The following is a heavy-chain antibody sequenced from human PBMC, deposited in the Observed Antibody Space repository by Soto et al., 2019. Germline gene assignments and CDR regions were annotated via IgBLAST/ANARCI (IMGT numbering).Heavy chain of an antibody. CDR1: GGTFSSYT. CDR3: ATLGVNVPV. Sequence: QVQLVQSGAEVKKPGSSVKVSCKASGGTFSSYTISWVRQAPGQGLEWMGRIIPILGIANYAQKFQGRVTITADKSTSTTYMELSSLRSEDTAVYYCATLGVNVPVWGQGTLVTVSS. D-gene: IGHD3-16*01. J-gene: IGHJ4*02. CDR2: IIPILGIA. V-gene: IGHV1-69*02.